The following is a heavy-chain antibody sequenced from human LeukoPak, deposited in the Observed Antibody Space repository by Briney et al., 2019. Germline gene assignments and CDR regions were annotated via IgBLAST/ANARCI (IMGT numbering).Heavy chain of an antibody. D-gene: IGHD2-2*02. CDR2: IYYSGST. V-gene: IGHV4-30-4*08. Sequence: SETLSLTCTVSGGSISRGDYYWSWIRQPPGKGLEWIGYIYYSGSTYYNPSLKSRVTISVDTSKNQFSLKLSSVTAADTAVYYCARTAAIEGGYYYYYMDVWGKGTTVTVSS. CDR3: ARTAAIEGGYYYYYMDV. J-gene: IGHJ6*03. CDR1: GGSISRGDYY.